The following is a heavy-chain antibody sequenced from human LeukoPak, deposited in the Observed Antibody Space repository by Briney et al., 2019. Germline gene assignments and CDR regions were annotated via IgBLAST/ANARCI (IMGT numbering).Heavy chain of an antibody. V-gene: IGHV1-2*02. Sequence: ASAKVSCKASGYTFTGYYMHWVRQAPGQGLEWMGWINPNSGGTNYAQKFQGRVTMTRDTSISTAYMELSRLRSDDTAVYYCAREYPTKFPTYNWNDVGWFDPWGQGTLVTVSS. J-gene: IGHJ5*02. CDR2: INPNSGGT. D-gene: IGHD1-1*01. CDR3: AREYPTKFPTYNWNDVGWFDP. CDR1: GYTFTGYY.